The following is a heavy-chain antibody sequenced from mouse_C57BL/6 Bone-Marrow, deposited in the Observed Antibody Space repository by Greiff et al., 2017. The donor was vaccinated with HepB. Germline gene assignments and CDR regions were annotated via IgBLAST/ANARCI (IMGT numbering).Heavy chain of an antibody. J-gene: IGHJ1*03. Sequence: EVQLQQSGPVLVKPGASVKMSCKASGYTFTDYYMNWVKQSHGKSLEWIGVINPYNGGTSYNQKFKGKATLTVDKSSSTAYMELNSLTSEDSAVYYCAREYYSSSYWYFDVWGTGTTVTVSS. CDR1: GYTFTDYY. V-gene: IGHV1-19*01. D-gene: IGHD1-1*01. CDR3: AREYYSSSYWYFDV. CDR2: INPYNGGT.